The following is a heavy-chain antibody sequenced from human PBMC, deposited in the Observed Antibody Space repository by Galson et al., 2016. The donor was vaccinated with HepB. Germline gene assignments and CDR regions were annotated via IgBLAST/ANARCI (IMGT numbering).Heavy chain of an antibody. CDR2: ISWNSGNR. CDR1: GFSFDDYA. D-gene: IGHD2-8*02. CDR3: AKDLRDGRPTTGVLAAPRPKTIYYYYGMDV. Sequence: SLRLSCAASGFSFDDYAMHWVRQAPGKGLEWVSGISWNSGNRVYADSVKGRFTISRDNAKNSLYLQMDGLRPEDTALYYCAKDLRDGRPTTGVLAAPRPKTIYYYYGMDVWGQGTTVTVSS. V-gene: IGHV3-9*01. J-gene: IGHJ6*02.